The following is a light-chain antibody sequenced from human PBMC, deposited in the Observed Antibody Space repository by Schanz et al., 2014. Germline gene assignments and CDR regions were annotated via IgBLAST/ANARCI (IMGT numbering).Light chain of an antibody. V-gene: IGKV3-15*01. CDR2: WAS. CDR1: QSVSSN. J-gene: IGKJ4*01. Sequence: EIVMTQSPATLSVSPGERATLSCRASQSVSSNLAWYQQKPGQPPNLLIYWASTRESGVPDRFSGSGSGTDFTLTISSLQAEDVAVYYCQQYLSRPPTFGGGTRVEIK. CDR3: QQYLSRPPT.